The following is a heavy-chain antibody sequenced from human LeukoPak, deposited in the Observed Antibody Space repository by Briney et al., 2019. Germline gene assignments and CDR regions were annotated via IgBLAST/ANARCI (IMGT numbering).Heavy chain of an antibody. D-gene: IGHD6-13*01. CDR3: ARDSPSPIPTYSSSWYRKYYYYGMDV. J-gene: IGHJ6*02. Sequence: SQTLSLTCAISGDSVSSNSAAWNWIRQSPSRGLEWLGSTYYRSKWYNDYAVSVKSRITINPDTSKNQFSLQLNSVTPEDTAVYYCARDSPSPIPTYSSSWYRKYYYYGMDVWGQGTTVTVSS. CDR1: GDSVSSNSAA. CDR2: TYYRSKWYN. V-gene: IGHV6-1*01.